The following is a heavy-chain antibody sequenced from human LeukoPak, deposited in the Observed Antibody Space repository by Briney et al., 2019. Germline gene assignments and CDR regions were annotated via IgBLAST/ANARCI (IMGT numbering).Heavy chain of an antibody. V-gene: IGHV1-2*02. CDR3: ARLPPGRRPNWGDY. D-gene: IGHD7-27*01. Sequence: ASVKVSCKASGYTFTGYYMHWVRQAPGQGLEWMGWINPNSGGTNYAQKFQGRVTMTRDTSISTAYMELSRLRSDDTAVYYCARLPPGRRPNWGDYWGQGTLVTVSS. CDR1: GYTFTGYY. J-gene: IGHJ4*02. CDR2: INPNSGGT.